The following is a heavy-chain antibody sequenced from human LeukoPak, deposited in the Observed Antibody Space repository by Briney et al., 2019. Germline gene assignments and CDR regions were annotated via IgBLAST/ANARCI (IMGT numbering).Heavy chain of an antibody. CDR2: IRYDGGSN. V-gene: IGHV3-30*02. CDR1: GFTFDNYA. Sequence: GRSLRLSCAASGFTFDNYAMHWVRQAPGKGLEWVAFIRYDGGSNYYADPVKGRFIISRDNSKNTLYLQMNSLKAEDTAVYYCAKGSDSFDYWGQGILVTVSS. CDR3: AKGSDSFDY. J-gene: IGHJ4*02.